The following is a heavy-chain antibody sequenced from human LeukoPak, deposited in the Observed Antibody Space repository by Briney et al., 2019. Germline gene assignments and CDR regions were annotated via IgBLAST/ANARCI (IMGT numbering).Heavy chain of an antibody. CDR3: ARDEAYSGTYAVT. CDR1: EFTFSSYA. D-gene: IGHD1-26*01. V-gene: IGHV3-48*02. J-gene: IGHJ5*02. CDR2: ISSSSGTI. Sequence: QSGGSLRLSCAASEFTFSSYAMTWVRQAPGKGLEWVSYISSSSGTIHYADSVKGRFTISRDNAKNLLFLQMDSLRDEDTAVYYCARDEAYSGTYAVTWGQGTLVTVSS.